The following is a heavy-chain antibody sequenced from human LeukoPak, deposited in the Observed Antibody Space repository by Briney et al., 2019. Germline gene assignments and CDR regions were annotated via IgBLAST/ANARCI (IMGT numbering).Heavy chain of an antibody. CDR1: GGSISSYY. CDR3: ARDQDINYGLDV. CDR2: IYYSGST. D-gene: IGHD5-12*01. J-gene: IGHJ6*02. V-gene: IGHV4-59*01. Sequence: SETLSLTYTVSGGSISSYYWSWIRQPPGKGLEWTGYIYYSGSTNYNPSLKSRVTISVDTSRNQFSLRLSSVTAADTAVYYCARDQDINYGLDVWGQGTTVTVSS.